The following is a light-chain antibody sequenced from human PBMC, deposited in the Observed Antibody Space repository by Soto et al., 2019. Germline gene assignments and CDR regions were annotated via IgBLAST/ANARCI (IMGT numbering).Light chain of an antibody. CDR3: QSYDSSTVV. CDR2: EDN. J-gene: IGLJ2*01. V-gene: IGLV6-57*04. CDR1: SGSIASNY. Sequence: LTQPHSVSESPGKTVTISCTRSSGSIASNYVQWYQQRPGSAPTTVIYEDNQRPSGVPDRFSGSIDSSSNSASLTISGLKTEDEADYYCQSYDSSTVVFGGGTKVTVL.